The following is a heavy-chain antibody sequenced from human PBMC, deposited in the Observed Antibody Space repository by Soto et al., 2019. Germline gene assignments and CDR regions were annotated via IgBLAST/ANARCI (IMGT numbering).Heavy chain of an antibody. D-gene: IGHD6-13*01. CDR2: IGTAGDT. CDR3: ARDAERSSWYLAFDI. Sequence: PGGSLRLSCAASGFTFSSYDMHWVRQATGKGLEWVSAIGTAGDTYYPGSVKGRFTISRENAKNSLYLQMNSLSAEDTAVYYFARDAERSSWYLAFDIWVKGTMVPVSS. J-gene: IGHJ3*02. CDR1: GFTFSSYD. V-gene: IGHV3-13*01.